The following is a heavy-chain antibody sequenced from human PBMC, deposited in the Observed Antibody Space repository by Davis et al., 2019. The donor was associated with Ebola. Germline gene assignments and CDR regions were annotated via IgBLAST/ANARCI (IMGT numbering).Heavy chain of an antibody. J-gene: IGHJ4*02. CDR2: IRGKTKDYAT. V-gene: IGHV3-73*01. Sequence: GESLKISCVGSGFSFSGAAIHWVRPAPGKGLEWVGRIRGKTKDYATPHAESVKGRFTISREDGRSTAYLQMHSLKSEDAAVYYCTTLIDFWGQGTLVTVSS. CDR1: GFSFSGAA. D-gene: IGHD3-22*01. CDR3: TTLIDF.